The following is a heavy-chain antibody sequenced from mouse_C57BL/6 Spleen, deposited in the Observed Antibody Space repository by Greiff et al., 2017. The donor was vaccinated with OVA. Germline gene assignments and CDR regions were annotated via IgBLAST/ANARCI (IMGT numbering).Heavy chain of an antibody. CDR1: GFTFSSYA. CDR2: ISSGGDYI. V-gene: IGHV5-9-1*02. D-gene: IGHD1-1*02. J-gene: IGHJ2*01. Sequence: EVMLVESGVGLVKPGGSLKLSCAASGFTFSSYAMSWVRQTPEKRLEWVAYISSGGDYIYYADTVKGRFTISRDNARNTLYLQMSSLKSEDTAMYYCTRDMGGFDYWGQGTTLTVSS. CDR3: TRDMGGFDY.